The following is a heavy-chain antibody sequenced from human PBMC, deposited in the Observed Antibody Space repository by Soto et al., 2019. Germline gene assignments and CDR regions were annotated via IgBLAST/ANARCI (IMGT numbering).Heavy chain of an antibody. D-gene: IGHD3-10*01. J-gene: IGHJ6*02. CDR1: GESICSGGDY. V-gene: IGHV4-31*03. Sequence: SETLALTCTVSGESICSGGDYWSWIRQHPGKGLEWIGYIYYSGSTYYNPSLKSRVTISVDTSKNQFSLKLSSVTAADTAVYYCARVYRPTYYYGSGSRKYGMDVWGQGTTVTVSS. CDR3: ARVYRPTYYYGSGSRKYGMDV. CDR2: IYYSGST.